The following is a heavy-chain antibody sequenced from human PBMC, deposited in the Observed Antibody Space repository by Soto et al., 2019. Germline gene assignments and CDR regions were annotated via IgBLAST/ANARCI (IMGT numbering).Heavy chain of an antibody. CDR2: IYYSGST. CDR3: AREIVVPAAYGYYYMDV. Sequence: PSETLSLTCTVSGGSISSYYLSWIRQPPGKGLEWIGYIYYSGSTNYNPSLKSRVTISVDTSKNQFSLKLSSVTAADTAVYYCAREIVVPAAYGYYYMDVWGKGTTVTVSS. V-gene: IGHV4-59*01. J-gene: IGHJ6*03. D-gene: IGHD2-2*01. CDR1: GGSISSYY.